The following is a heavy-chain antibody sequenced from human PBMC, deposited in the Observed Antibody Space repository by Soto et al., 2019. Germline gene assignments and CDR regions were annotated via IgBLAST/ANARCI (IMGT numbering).Heavy chain of an antibody. CDR3: DNLDMITYGGVIGPNAEFDM. CDR1: GASISSGDYY. V-gene: IGHV4-30-4*01. D-gene: IGHD3-16*02. CDR2: IYYSDST. J-gene: IGHJ3*02. Sequence: PSETLSLTCTVSGASISSGDYYWSWIRQPPGKGLEWIGHIYYSDSTYSNPSLKSRVAISGDTSKYPFHMKLNSLAAPDTAVYYCDNLDMITYGGVIGPNAEFDMWGKVTMVTVSS.